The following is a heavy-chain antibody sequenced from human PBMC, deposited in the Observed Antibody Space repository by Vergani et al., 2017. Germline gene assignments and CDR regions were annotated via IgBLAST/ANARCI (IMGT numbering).Heavy chain of an antibody. J-gene: IGHJ6*03. CDR3: ARAITIFGVFNLTPYYYMDV. Sequence: QVQLVQSGAEVKKPGSSVKVSCKASGGTFSSYAISWVRQAPGQGLEWMGGIIPIFGTANYAQKFQGRVTITADESTSTAYMELSSLRSEDTAVYYCARAITIFGVFNLTPYYYMDVWGKGTTVTVSS. CDR1: GGTFSSYA. V-gene: IGHV1-69*12. D-gene: IGHD3-3*01. CDR2: IIPIFGTA.